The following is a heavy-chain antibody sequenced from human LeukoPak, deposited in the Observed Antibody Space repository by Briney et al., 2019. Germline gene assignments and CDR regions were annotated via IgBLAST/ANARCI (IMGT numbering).Heavy chain of an antibody. CDR1: GVSISSYY. CDR3: ARDSPQYGQQLPGSYYYYYGMDV. J-gene: IGHJ6*02. CDR2: IYYSGST. Sequence: SGPTLVKPSETLSLTCTVSGVSISSYYWSWIRQPPVKGLEWIGYIYYSGSTNYNPSLKSRVTISVDTSKNQFSLKLSSVTAADTAVYYCARDSPQYGQQLPGSYYYYYGMDVWGQGTTVTVSS. V-gene: IGHV4-59*01. D-gene: IGHD6-13*01.